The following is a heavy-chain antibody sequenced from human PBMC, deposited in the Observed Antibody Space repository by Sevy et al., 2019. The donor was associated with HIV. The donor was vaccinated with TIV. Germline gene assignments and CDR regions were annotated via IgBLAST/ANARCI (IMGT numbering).Heavy chain of an antibody. CDR3: ARYIAGPGFDF. CDR1: GGSVSTGGYY. CDR2: ILGSGYT. Sequence: SEILSLTCTVSGGSVSTGGYYWSWIRQSAGKGLEWIGRILGSGYTDYNPSLKSRVTISRDTSKSQFSLTLTSVTAADTAMYYCARYIAGPGFDFWGQGIQVTVSS. J-gene: IGHJ4*02. V-gene: IGHV4-61*02. D-gene: IGHD1-26*01.